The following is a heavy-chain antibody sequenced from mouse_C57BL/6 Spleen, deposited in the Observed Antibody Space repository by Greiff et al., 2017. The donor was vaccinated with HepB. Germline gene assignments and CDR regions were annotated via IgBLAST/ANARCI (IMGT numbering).Heavy chain of an antibody. CDR3: ASPIYDGYYEYFDV. J-gene: IGHJ1*03. Sequence: EVKLVESGGGLVKPGGSLKLSCAASGFTFSDYGMHWVRQAPEKGLEWVAYISSGSSTIYYADTVKGRFTISRDNAKNTLFLQMTSLRSEDTAMYYCASPIYDGYYEYFDVWGTGTTVTVSS. V-gene: IGHV5-17*01. CDR2: ISSGSSTI. D-gene: IGHD2-3*01. CDR1: GFTFSDYG.